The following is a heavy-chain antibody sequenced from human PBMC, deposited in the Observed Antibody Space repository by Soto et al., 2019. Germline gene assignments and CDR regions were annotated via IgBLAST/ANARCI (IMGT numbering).Heavy chain of an antibody. CDR1: GGSINNYY. J-gene: IGHJ4*02. V-gene: IGHV4-59*08. Sequence: QVQLQESGPGLVKPSETLSLTCTVSGGSINNYYWSWIRQPPGKGLEWIAYIFSTGTTSYNPSLNRRVSASVDTSKNQVYLHLNSVTAADTAVYYCARHPQVPSFQQGLDYWGQGTLVTVSS. CDR3: ARHPQVPSFQQGLDY. CDR2: IFSTGTT. D-gene: IGHD6-13*01.